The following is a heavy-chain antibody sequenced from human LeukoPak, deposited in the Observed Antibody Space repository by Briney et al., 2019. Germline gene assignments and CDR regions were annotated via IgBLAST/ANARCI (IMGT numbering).Heavy chain of an antibody. V-gene: IGHV4-39*01. Sequence: SETLSLTCTVSGNSISSGDYYWGWIRHPPGKGLEWFGSIYYSGSTYYNPSLKSRVTISVDTSKNQFSLKLSSVTAADTAVYYCARHLVGATIDYWGQGTLVTVSS. CDR3: ARHLVGATIDY. J-gene: IGHJ4*02. CDR2: IYYSGST. D-gene: IGHD1-26*01. CDR1: GNSISSGDYY.